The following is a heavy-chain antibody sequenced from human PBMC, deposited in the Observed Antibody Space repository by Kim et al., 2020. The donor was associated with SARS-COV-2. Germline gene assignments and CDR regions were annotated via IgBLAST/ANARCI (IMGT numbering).Heavy chain of an antibody. D-gene: IGHD2-2*01. J-gene: IGHJ6*02. CDR1: GYTFTSYY. Sequence: ASVKVSCKASGYTFTSYYMHWVRQAPGQGLEWMGIINPSGGSTSYAQKFQGRVTMTRDTSTSTVYMELSSLRSEDTAVYYCARGGEIVVVPAANLYYYYGMDVWGQGTTVTVSS. CDR2: INPSGGST. V-gene: IGHV1-46*01. CDR3: ARGGEIVVVPAANLYYYYGMDV.